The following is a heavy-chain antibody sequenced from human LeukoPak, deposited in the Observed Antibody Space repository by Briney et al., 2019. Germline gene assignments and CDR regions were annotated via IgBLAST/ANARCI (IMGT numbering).Heavy chain of an antibody. D-gene: IGHD3-3*01. Sequence: GGSLRLSCAASGFTFSSYSMNWVRQAPGKGLGWVSSMSSSSSYIYYADSVKGRFTISRDNAKNSLYLQMNSLRAEDTAVYYCAREDSWRPVFDYWGQGTLVTVSS. V-gene: IGHV3-21*01. J-gene: IGHJ4*02. CDR3: AREDSWRPVFDY. CDR1: GFTFSSYS. CDR2: MSSSSSYI.